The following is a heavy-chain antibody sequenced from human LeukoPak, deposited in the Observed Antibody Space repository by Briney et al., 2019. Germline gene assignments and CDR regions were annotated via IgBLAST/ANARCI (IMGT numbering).Heavy chain of an antibody. CDR1: GYTFPSYY. J-gene: IGHJ4*02. CDR2: INPRGDST. D-gene: IGHD3-3*01. Sequence: GASVKVSCKASGYTFPSYYMHWVRQAPGQGLEWMGKINPRGDSTSYSQKCQGRVTMTRDTSKSTVYMELSSLRSEATAVYYCARDEGWSFDYWGQGTLVTVSS. V-gene: IGHV1-46*03. CDR3: ARDEGWSFDY.